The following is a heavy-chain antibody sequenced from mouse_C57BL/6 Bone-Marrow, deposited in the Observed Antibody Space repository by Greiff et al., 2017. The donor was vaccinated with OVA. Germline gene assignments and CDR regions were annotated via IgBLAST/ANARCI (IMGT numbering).Heavy chain of an antibody. D-gene: IGHD1-1*01. V-gene: IGHV1-81*01. CDR1: GYTFTSYG. CDR3: ARILLSLDY. CDR2: IYPRSGNT. Sequence: VQRVESGAELARPGASVKLSCKASGYTFTSYGISWVKQRTGQGLEWIGEIYPRSGNTYYNEKFKGTATLTAATSSSTAYMELRSLTSEDSAVYFCARILLSLDYWGQGTTLTVSS. J-gene: IGHJ2*01.